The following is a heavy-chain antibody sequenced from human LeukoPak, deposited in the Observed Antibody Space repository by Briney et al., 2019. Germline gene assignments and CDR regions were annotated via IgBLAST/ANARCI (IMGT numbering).Heavy chain of an antibody. CDR3: ARQLYQLPFDY. V-gene: IGHV4-39*01. CDR1: GGSISSSSYY. Sequence: SETLSLTCTVSGGSISSSSYYWGWIRQPPGKGLEWIGSIYYSGSTYYNPSLKSRVTISVDTSKNQFSLKLSPVTAADTAVYYCARQLYQLPFDYWGQGTLVTVSS. J-gene: IGHJ4*02. D-gene: IGHD2-2*01. CDR2: IYYSGST.